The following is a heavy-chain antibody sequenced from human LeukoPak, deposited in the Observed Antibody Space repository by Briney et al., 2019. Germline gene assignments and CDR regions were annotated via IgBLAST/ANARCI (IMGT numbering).Heavy chain of an antibody. CDR2: ISPNSGGT. J-gene: IGHJ4*02. V-gene: IGHV1-2*02. D-gene: IGHD3-22*01. Sequence: ASVKVSCKASGYTFTGYYMHWVRQAPGQGLEWMGWISPNSGGTNYAQKFQGRVTMTRDTSISTAYMELSRLRSDDTAVYYCARDRYYYDSSGYLDYWGQGTLVTVSS. CDR3: ARDRYYYDSSGYLDY. CDR1: GYTFTGYY.